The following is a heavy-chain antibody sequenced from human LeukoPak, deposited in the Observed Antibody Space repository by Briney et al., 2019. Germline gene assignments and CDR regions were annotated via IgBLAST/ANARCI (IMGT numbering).Heavy chain of an antibody. D-gene: IGHD6-13*01. CDR3: ARLARVAAAGSYSYHSLDV. CDR2: IYYSGNT. J-gene: IGHJ6*02. Sequence: SETLSLTCTVSGGSMTSYYWSWIRQPPGKGLEGIGYIYYSGNTNYNPSLKSRFTISVDTSKNQFSLRLTSVTAADTAVYYCARLARVAAAGSYSYHSLDVWGQGTTVTVSS. CDR1: GGSMTSYY. V-gene: IGHV4-59*08.